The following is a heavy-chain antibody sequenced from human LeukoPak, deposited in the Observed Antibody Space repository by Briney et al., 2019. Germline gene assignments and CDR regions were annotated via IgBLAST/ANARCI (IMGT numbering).Heavy chain of an antibody. Sequence: GSSVTVSCKASGGTFSSYAISWVRQAPGQGLEWMGGIIPIFGTANYAQKFQGRVTITADESTSTAYMELSSLRSEDTAVYYCARGYYYDSSGYSSVPFDYWGQGTLVTVSS. CDR3: ARGYYYDSSGYSSVPFDY. CDR1: GGTFSSYA. D-gene: IGHD3-22*01. V-gene: IGHV1-69*01. CDR2: IIPIFGTA. J-gene: IGHJ4*02.